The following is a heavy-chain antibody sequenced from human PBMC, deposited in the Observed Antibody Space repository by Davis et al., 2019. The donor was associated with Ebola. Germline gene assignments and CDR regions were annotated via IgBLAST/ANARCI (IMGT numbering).Heavy chain of an antibody. Sequence: GESLTISCAASGFTFSSYSMNWVRQAPGKGLEWVSSISSSSSYIYYADSVKGRFTISRDNAKNSLYLQMNSLRAENTAVYYCARNYDFLSGYYYGMDVWGQGTTVTVSS. CDR2: ISSSSSYI. CDR3: ARNYDFLSGYYYGMDV. D-gene: IGHD3-3*01. J-gene: IGHJ6*02. CDR1: GFTFSSYS. V-gene: IGHV3-21*01.